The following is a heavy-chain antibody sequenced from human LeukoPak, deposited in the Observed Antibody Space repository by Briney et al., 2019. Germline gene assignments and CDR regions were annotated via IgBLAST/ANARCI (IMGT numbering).Heavy chain of an antibody. CDR1: VYTFTVYY. Sequence: GASVTVSFKSSVYTFTVYYMHWVRQAPGQGLEWMGWINPNSGGTNYAQKFQGRVTMTRDTSISTAYMELSRLRSDDTAVYYCARDGYYDSSGSAGFQHWGQGTLVTVSS. J-gene: IGHJ1*01. CDR2: INPNSGGT. CDR3: ARDGYYDSSGSAGFQH. V-gene: IGHV1-2*02. D-gene: IGHD3-22*01.